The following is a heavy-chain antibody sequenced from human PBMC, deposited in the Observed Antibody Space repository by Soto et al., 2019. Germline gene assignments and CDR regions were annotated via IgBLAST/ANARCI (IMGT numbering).Heavy chain of an antibody. CDR3: AHTRVYDSSGTWYFDL. CDR1: GFSLSTSGVG. CDR2: IYWDDDK. V-gene: IGHV2-5*02. J-gene: IGHJ2*01. Sequence: QITLKESGPTLVKPTQTLTLTCTFSGFSLSTSGVGVGWIRQPPGKALEWLALIYWDDDKRYSPSLKSRLTITTDTSKNPVVLTMTNMDPVDTAPDYCAHTRVYDSSGTWYFDLWGRGTLVTVSS. D-gene: IGHD3-22*01.